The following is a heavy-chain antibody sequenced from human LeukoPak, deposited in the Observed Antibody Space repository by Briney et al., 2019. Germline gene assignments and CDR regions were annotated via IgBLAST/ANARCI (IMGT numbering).Heavy chain of an antibody. CDR3: AGDAESQHYYYYGMDV. D-gene: IGHD1-14*01. CDR1: GLTVSSNH. V-gene: IGHV3-66*01. CDR2: IYSGGST. J-gene: IGHJ6*02. Sequence: PGGSLRLSCAASGLTVSSNHMSWVRQAPGKGLEWVSVIYSGGSTYYADSVKGRFTISRDNSKNTLYLQMNSLRAEDTAVYYCAGDAESQHYYYYGMDVWGQGTTVTVSS.